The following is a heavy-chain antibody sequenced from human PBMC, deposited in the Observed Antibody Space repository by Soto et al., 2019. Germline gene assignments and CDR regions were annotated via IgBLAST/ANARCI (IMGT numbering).Heavy chain of an antibody. Sequence: LSLTCTVSGGSISSSSYYWGWIRQPPGKGLEWIGSIYYSGSTYYNPSLKSRVTISVDTSKNQFSLKLSSVTAADTAVYYCAGAYSGSYSVYWGQGTLVTVSS. CDR2: IYYSGST. CDR1: GGSISSSSYY. V-gene: IGHV4-39*01. D-gene: IGHD1-26*01. J-gene: IGHJ4*02. CDR3: AGAYSGSYSVY.